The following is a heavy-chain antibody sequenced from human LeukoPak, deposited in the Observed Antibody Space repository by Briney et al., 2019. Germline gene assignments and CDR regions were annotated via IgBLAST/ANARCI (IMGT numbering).Heavy chain of an antibody. J-gene: IGHJ4*02. D-gene: IGHD3-22*01. Sequence: GGSLRLSCSASGFTFSRFAMTWVRHLPGKGVEWVSTISGNGLQTFYADSVKGRFSVSRDNSVNIVYLQMDSLRADDSALYSCAKDANYLDSSGYFIPFDYWGPGTLVTVAS. CDR1: GFTFSRFA. CDR3: AKDANYLDSSGYFIPFDY. CDR2: ISGNGLQT. V-gene: IGHV3-23*01.